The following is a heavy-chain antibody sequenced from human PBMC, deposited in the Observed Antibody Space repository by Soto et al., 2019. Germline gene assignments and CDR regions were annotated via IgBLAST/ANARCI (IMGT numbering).Heavy chain of an antibody. V-gene: IGHV1-46*01. CDR3: ARGVREFEYLSPQGY. Sequence: ASVKVSCKASGYTFTSTWMHWVRQAPGQGLEWMGIINPYGGAATYAEKFQDRVTITRDTSASTAYMELSSLRSEDTAVYYCARGVREFEYLSPQGYWGQGTLVTVSS. D-gene: IGHD3-16*02. J-gene: IGHJ4*02. CDR1: GYTFTSTW. CDR2: INPYGGAA.